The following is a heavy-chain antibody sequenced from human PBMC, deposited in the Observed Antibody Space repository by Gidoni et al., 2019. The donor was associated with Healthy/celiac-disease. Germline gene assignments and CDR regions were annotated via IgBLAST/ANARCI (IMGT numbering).Heavy chain of an antibody. Sequence: QVQLVQSGAEGKKPGASVTVSCKASGYTFTSYDLNWVRQATGQGLEWMGWMNPNSGNTGYAQKFQGRVTMTRNTSISTAYMELSSLRSEDTAVYYCARAPGRIAARRDDYWGQGTLVTVSS. J-gene: IGHJ4*02. CDR1: GYTFTSYD. D-gene: IGHD6-6*01. V-gene: IGHV1-8*01. CDR2: MNPNSGNT. CDR3: ARAPGRIAARRDDY.